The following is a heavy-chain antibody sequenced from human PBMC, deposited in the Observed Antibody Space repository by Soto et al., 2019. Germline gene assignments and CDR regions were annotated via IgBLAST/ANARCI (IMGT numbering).Heavy chain of an antibody. CDR3: ARGLQWEHGFDI. D-gene: IGHD2-2*01. CDR2: IGSSSNYK. Sequence: PGGSLRLSCAASGFTFSSYNMNWVRQAPGKGLEWVSSIGSSSNYKYYADSVKDRFTISRDNAKNSLYLQMNSLRAEDTAVYYCARGLQWEHGFDIWGLGTMVTVSS. J-gene: IGHJ3*02. V-gene: IGHV3-21*01. CDR1: GFTFSSYN.